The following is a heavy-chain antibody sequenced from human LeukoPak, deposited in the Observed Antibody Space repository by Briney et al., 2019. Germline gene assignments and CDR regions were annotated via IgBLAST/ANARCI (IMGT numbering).Heavy chain of an antibody. D-gene: IGHD1-26*01. V-gene: IGHV3-53*01. J-gene: IGHJ4*01. CDR2: IYTGGAT. CDR3: ARVWELSFDY. Sequence: GGSLRLSCAASGFTVSNDYMSWVRQAPGKGLQWVSLIYTGGATSYADSVKGRFTISRDISKNTLYLQMNSLRAEDSALYYCARVWELSFDYWGHGTLVTVSS. CDR1: GFTVSNDY.